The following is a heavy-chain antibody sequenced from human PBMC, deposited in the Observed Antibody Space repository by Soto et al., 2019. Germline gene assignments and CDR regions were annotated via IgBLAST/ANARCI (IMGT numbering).Heavy chain of an antibody. CDR3: TRELLWFGEFVGEPGY. CDR1: GFTFGDYA. V-gene: IGHV3-49*05. D-gene: IGHD3-10*01. CDR2: IRSKAYGGTT. J-gene: IGHJ4*02. Sequence: EVQLVESGGGLVKPGRSLRLSCTASGFTFGDYAMSWFRQAPGKGLEWVGFIRSKAYGGTTEYAASVKGRFTISRDDSKSIAYLQMNSLKTEDTAVYYCTRELLWFGEFVGEPGYWGQGTLVTVSS.